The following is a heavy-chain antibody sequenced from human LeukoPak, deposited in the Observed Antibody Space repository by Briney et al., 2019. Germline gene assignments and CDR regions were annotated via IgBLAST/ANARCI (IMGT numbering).Heavy chain of an antibody. CDR2: IYYSGST. CDR1: GGSISSYY. D-gene: IGHD6-19*01. Sequence: PSETLSLTCTVSGGSISSYYWSWIRQPPGKGLEWIGYIYYSGSTNYNPSLKSRVTISVDTSKNQFSLKLSSVTAADTAVYYCAGVIRYSSGWSPNSFDYWGQGTLVTVSS. J-gene: IGHJ4*02. V-gene: IGHV4-59*12. CDR3: AGVIRYSSGWSPNSFDY.